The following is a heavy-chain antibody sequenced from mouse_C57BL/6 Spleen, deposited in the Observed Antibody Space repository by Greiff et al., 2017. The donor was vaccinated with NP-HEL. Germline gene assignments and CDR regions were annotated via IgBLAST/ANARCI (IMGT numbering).Heavy chain of an antibody. Sequence: QVQLQQSGAELVRPGSSVKLPCKASGYTFTSYWMDWVKQRPGQGLEWIGNIYPSDSETHYNQKFKDKATLTVDKSSSTAYMQLSSLTSEDSAVYYCARSWGSSYWYFDVWGTGTTVTVSS. CDR2: IYPSDSET. CDR3: ARSWGSSYWYFDV. CDR1: GYTFTSYW. J-gene: IGHJ1*03. V-gene: IGHV1-61*01. D-gene: IGHD1-1*01.